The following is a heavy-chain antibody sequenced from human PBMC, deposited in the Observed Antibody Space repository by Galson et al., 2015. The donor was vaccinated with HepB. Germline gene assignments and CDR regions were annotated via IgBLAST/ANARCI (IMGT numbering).Heavy chain of an antibody. V-gene: IGHV1-58*02. Sequence: SVKVSCKASGFTFTSSAMQWVRQARGQRLEWIGWIVVGSGNTNYAQKFQERVTITRDMSTSTAYMELSSLRSEDTAVYYCAAASPDDFWSGYYETTYYYYGMDVWGQGTTVTVSS. CDR2: IVVGSGNT. CDR1: GFTFTSSA. J-gene: IGHJ6*02. CDR3: AAASPDDFWSGYYETTYYYYGMDV. D-gene: IGHD3-3*01.